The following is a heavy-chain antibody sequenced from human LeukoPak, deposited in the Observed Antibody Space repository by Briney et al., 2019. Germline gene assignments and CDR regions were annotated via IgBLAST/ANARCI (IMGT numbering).Heavy chain of an antibody. V-gene: IGHV4-39*07. J-gene: IGHJ4*02. D-gene: IGHD6-19*01. CDR3: ARAGGSGLIDY. CDR2: IYFSGGT. Sequence: SETLSLTCTVSGDSISSSNCYWGWIRQPPGKGLEWIGSIYFSGGTYYNASLKSRVTISINTSKNQFSLKLSSVTAADTAVYYCARAGGSGLIDYWGQGTLVTVSS. CDR1: GDSISSSNCY.